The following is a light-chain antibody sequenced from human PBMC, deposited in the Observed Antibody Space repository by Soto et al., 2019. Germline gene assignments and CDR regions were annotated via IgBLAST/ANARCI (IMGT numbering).Light chain of an antibody. CDR1: SSDIGGYNS. V-gene: IGLV2-8*01. CDR2: EVN. Sequence: QSALTQPHSASGSPGQSVTISCTGTSSDIGGYNSVSWYQQHPGKAPRLMIYEVNKRPSGVPDRFSGSKSGYTASLTVSGLQTEDEAFYYCSSSAGIYHYLVFGGGTKLTVL. CDR3: SSSAGIYHYLV. J-gene: IGLJ3*02.